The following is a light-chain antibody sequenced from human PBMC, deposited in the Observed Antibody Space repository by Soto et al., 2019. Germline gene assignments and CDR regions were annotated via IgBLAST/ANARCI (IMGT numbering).Light chain of an antibody. Sequence: AIQLTQSPSSLSASVGDRVTITLRASQGISSALAWYQQKKGKAPKLLIYDASSLESGVPSRFSGSGYGTDFNLTISRLETEDFAVYYCQQYGSSPWTFGQGTKVDIK. CDR1: QGISSA. J-gene: IGKJ1*01. CDR3: QQYGSSPWT. V-gene: IGKV1-13*02. CDR2: DAS.